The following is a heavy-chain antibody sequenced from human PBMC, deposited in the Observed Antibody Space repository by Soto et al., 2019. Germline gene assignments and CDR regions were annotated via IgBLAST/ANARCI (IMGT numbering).Heavy chain of an antibody. J-gene: IGHJ4*02. CDR2: IYHSGST. CDR1: GYSISSGYY. D-gene: IGHD3-10*01. V-gene: IGHV4-38-2*02. CDR3: ARDEFGFGWFGESPFDY. Sequence: SETLSLTCTVSGYSISSGYYWGWIRQPPGKGLEWIGSIYHSGSTYYNPSLKSRVTISVDTSKNQFSRKLSSVTAADTAVYYCARDEFGFGWFGESPFDYWGQGTLVTVSS.